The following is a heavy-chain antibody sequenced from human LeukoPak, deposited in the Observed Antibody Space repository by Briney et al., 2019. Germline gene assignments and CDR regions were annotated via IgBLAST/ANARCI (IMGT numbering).Heavy chain of an antibody. CDR3: ARDILNRPRYYYDSSGKDY. V-gene: IGHV1-18*01. D-gene: IGHD3-22*01. J-gene: IGHJ4*02. CDR1: GYTFTSSG. CDR2: ISAYNGNT. Sequence: GASVKVSCKSSGYTFTSSGISWVRQAPGQGLEWMGWISAYNGNTNYAQKFQGRVTMTTDTSTSTAYMELRSLRSDDTAVYYCARDILNRPRYYYDSSGKDYWGQGTLVTVSS.